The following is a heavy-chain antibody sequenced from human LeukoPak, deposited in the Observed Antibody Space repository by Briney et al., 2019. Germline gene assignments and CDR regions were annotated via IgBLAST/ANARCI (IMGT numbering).Heavy chain of an antibody. V-gene: IGHV1-2*02. CDR1: GYTFTGYY. CDR2: INPNSGGT. CDR3: ARTNPWIQLWYDY. Sequence: ASVRVSCKASGYTFTGYYMHWVRQAPGQGLEWMGWINPNSGGTNYAQKFQGRVTMTRDTSISTAYMELSRLRSDDTAVYYCARTNPWIQLWYDYWGQGTLVTVSS. J-gene: IGHJ4*02. D-gene: IGHD5-18*01.